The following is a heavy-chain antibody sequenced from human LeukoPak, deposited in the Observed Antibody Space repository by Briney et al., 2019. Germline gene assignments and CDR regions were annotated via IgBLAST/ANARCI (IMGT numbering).Heavy chain of an antibody. J-gene: IGHJ6*02. V-gene: IGHV1-69*04. Sequence: SVKVSCKASGGTFSSYTISWVRQAPGQGLEWMGRIIPILGIANYAQKFQGRVTITADKSTSTAYTELSSLRSEDTAVYYCARENAGATSPDYYYYYYGMDVWGQGTTVTVSS. CDR1: GGTFSSYT. CDR2: IIPILGIA. D-gene: IGHD1-26*01. CDR3: ARENAGATSPDYYYYYYGMDV.